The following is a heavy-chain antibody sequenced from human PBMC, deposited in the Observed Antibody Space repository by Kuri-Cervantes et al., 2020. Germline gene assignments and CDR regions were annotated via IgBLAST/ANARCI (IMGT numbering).Heavy chain of an antibody. D-gene: IGHD2-15*01. CDR2: IDPDRGGT. CDR1: GYTFTDYY. J-gene: IGHJ6*03. V-gene: IGHV1-2*02. CDR3: ARDGVHGFCSGGGCYALYNMDV. Sequence: ASVKVSCKAFGYTFTDYYLHWIRQAPGQGLEWLGWIDPDRGGTKSAQKFQGRVTMTRDTSITTAYMELNRLTSDDTAVYYCARDGVHGFCSGGGCYALYNMDVWGKGTTVTVSS.